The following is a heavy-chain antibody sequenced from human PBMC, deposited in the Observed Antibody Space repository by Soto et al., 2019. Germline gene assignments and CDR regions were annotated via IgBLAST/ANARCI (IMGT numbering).Heavy chain of an antibody. J-gene: IGHJ5*02. CDR1: GGSISSGGYY. CDR3: ALGGSGSYNWFDP. Sequence: QVQLQESGPGLVKPSQTLSLTCTVSGGSISSGGYYWSWIRQHPGKGLEWIGYIYYSGSTYYNPSLKSRVTISVDTSKTQFSLKLSSVTAADTAVYYCALGGSGSYNWFDPWGQGTLVTVSS. CDR2: IYYSGST. V-gene: IGHV4-31*03. D-gene: IGHD3-10*01.